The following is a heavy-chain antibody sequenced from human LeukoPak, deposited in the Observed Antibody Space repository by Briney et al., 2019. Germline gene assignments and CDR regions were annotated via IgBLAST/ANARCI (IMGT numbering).Heavy chain of an antibody. CDR2: IYHSGST. CDR1: GYSISSGYY. Sequence: SETLSLTCTVSGYSISSGYYWGWIRQPPGKGLEWIGSIYHSGSTYYNPSLKSRVTISVDRSKNQFSLKLSSVTAADTAVYYCARSIRGGAFDIWGQGTMVTVSS. J-gene: IGHJ3*02. CDR3: ARSIRGGAFDI. D-gene: IGHD2-15*01. V-gene: IGHV4-38-2*02.